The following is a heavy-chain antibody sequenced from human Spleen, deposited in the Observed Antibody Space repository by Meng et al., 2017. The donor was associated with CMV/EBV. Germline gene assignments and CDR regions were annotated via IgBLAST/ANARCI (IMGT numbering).Heavy chain of an antibody. J-gene: IGHJ6*02. Sequence: ASVKVSCKASGYTFTGYYMHWVRQAPGQGLEWMGWMNPNSGNTGYAQKFQGRVTITRNTSISTAYMELSSLRSEDTAVYYCARGREAAYYYYGMDVWGQGTTVTVSS. CDR2: MNPNSGNT. V-gene: IGHV1-8*03. D-gene: IGHD6-13*01. CDR3: ARGREAAYYYYGMDV. CDR1: GYTFTGYY.